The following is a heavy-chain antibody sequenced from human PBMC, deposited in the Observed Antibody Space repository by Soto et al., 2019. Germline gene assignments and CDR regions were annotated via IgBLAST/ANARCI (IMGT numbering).Heavy chain of an antibody. D-gene: IGHD3-22*01. CDR2: MYYSGIT. V-gene: IGHV4-39*01. Sequence: SETLSLTCTVSGGSISSGIYYWGWIRQPPGKGLESIASMYYSGITYYNPSLKSRATISVDTCKNQISLKLRAVTAADTAVYYCARVVGYDSSGSLDYWGQGTQVTVSS. J-gene: IGHJ4*02. CDR3: ARVVGYDSSGSLDY. CDR1: GGSISSGIYY.